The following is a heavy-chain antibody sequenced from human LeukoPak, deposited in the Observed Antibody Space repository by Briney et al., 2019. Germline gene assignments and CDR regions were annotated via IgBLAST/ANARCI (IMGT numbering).Heavy chain of an antibody. CDR3: ARDRYGANSPFDY. V-gene: IGHV3-33*01. J-gene: IGHJ4*02. Sequence: GGSLRLSCAASGFTFSNYGMHRVRQAPGKGLEWVAVIWYDGSNKYYVDSVKGRFTISRDNSKNTRYLQMNSLRAEDTAVYYCARDRYGANSPFDYWGQGTLVAVSS. CDR2: IWYDGSNK. CDR1: GFTFSNYG. D-gene: IGHD4-23*01.